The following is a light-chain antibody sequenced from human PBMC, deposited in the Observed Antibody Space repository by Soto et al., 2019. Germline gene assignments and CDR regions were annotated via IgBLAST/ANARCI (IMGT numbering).Light chain of an antibody. CDR3: QHYNSYSST. Sequence: DIQSTQSPSTLSSSVGDRVTTTCLCSQTISNWLAWYQQKPGKAPKLLIYDASILESGVPSRFSGSGSGTEFTLTISSLQPDDFAAYYCQHYNSYSSTFGQGTKVDIK. CDR1: QTISNW. V-gene: IGKV1-5*01. J-gene: IGKJ1*01. CDR2: DAS.